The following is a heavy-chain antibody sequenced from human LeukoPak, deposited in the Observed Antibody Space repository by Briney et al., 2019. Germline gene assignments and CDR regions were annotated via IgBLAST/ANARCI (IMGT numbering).Heavy chain of an antibody. V-gene: IGHV3-21*01. Sequence: GGSLRLSCAASGFTFSSYSMNWVRQAPGKGLEWVSSISSSSSYIYYADSVKGRFTISRDNAKNSLYLQMNSLRAEDTAVYYCARVGKTAARAFDIWGQGTMVTVSS. CDR1: GFTFSSYS. CDR3: ARVGKTAARAFDI. CDR2: ISSSSSYI. D-gene: IGHD6-6*01. J-gene: IGHJ3*02.